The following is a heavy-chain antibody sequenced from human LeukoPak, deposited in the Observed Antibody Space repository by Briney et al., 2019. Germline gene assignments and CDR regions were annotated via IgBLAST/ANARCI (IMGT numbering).Heavy chain of an antibody. V-gene: IGHV1-46*01. J-gene: IGHJ3*02. CDR3: ASLATIGSDSFDI. Sequence: GASVKVSCEASGYSFTTFYMHWVRQAPGQGLEWIGIINPSGGTTSQAQKFQGRVTMTRDTSTSTVYMELSSLRSEDTAVYYCASLATIGSDSFDIWGQGTMVTVSS. CDR1: GYSFTTFY. CDR2: INPSGGTT. D-gene: IGHD2-2*03.